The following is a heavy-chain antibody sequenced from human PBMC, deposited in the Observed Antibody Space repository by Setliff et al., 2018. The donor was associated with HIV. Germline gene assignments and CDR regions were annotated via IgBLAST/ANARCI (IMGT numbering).Heavy chain of an antibody. CDR2: VRPHSINT. CDR3: ARDLAYCSGGSCYRPLIYYFYYMDV. V-gene: IGHV1-2*02. Sequence: ASVKVSCKASGFAFSDYYIHWVRQAPGQGLEWMGWVRPHSINTVYAQKFQGRVTMTSDASLSTAYMELSGLTSDDTATYYCARDLAYCSGGSCYRPLIYYFYYMDVWGKGTTVTVSS. D-gene: IGHD2-15*01. CDR1: GFAFSDYY. J-gene: IGHJ6*03.